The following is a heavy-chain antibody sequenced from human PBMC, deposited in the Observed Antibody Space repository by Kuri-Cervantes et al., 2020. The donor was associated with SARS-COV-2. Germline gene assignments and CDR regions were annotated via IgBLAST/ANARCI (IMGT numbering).Heavy chain of an antibody. D-gene: IGHD2-2*01. V-gene: IGHV3-11*03. CDR3: ARLVFVDAFDI. CDR2: ISSDSSHT. J-gene: IGHJ3*02. CDR1: GYTFIYSH. Sequence: GGSLRLSCAASGYTFIYSHMSWIRQAPGKGLEWVSYISSDSSHTNNAESVKGRFTISRDNAKNSLYLQMNSLRAEDTAVYYCARLVFVDAFDIWGQETMVTVSS.